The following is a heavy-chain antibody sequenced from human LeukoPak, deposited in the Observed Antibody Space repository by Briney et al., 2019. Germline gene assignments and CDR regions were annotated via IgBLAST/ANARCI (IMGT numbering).Heavy chain of an antibody. CDR2: INHSGST. V-gene: IGHV4-34*01. CDR3: ARAPGAAID. J-gene: IGHJ4*02. Sequence: SETLSLTCAVYGGYFSGYCWSWIRQLPGKGLEWIGEINHSGSTNYNPSLKSRVTISVDTSKNQFSLKMSSVTAADTAVYYCARAPGAAIDWGQGTLVTVSS. CDR1: GGYFSGYC. D-gene: IGHD2-2*01.